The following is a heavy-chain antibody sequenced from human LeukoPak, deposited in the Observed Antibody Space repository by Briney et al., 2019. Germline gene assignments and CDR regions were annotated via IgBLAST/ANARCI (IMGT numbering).Heavy chain of an antibody. CDR2: IHYSGGT. D-gene: IGHD2-15*01. Sequence: SETLSLTCTVSGGSISSSSYYWGWIRQPPGKGLEWIGSIHYSGGTNYNPSLKSRVTISVDTSKNQFSLKLSSVTAADTAVYYSARGYCSGGSCYSYYYYNYMDVWGKGTTVTVSS. CDR1: GGSISSSSYY. CDR3: ARGYCSGGSCYSYYYYNYMDV. J-gene: IGHJ6*03. V-gene: IGHV4-39*07.